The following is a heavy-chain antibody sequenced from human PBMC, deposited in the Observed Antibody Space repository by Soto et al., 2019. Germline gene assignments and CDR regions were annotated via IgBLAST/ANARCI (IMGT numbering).Heavy chain of an antibody. Sequence: EVQLVESGGGWIQPGGSLRLSCAASGFAVSSKYMTWVRQAPGKGLEWVSVIYGGGTTYYADSVKARFTISIDTSKNTLYLQMNSPRAEDPAVYYCVQTTGWPGFDFWGQGTLVTVSS. D-gene: IGHD6-19*01. J-gene: IGHJ4*02. CDR1: GFAVSSKY. CDR2: IYGGGTT. V-gene: IGHV3-53*01. CDR3: VQTTGWPGFDF.